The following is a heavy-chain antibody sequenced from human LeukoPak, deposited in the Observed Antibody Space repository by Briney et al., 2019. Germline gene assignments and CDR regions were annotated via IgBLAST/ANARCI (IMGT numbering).Heavy chain of an antibody. D-gene: IGHD3-22*01. Sequence: PSETLSLTCTASGGSISSYYWSWIRQPPGKGLEWIGYIYYSGSTNYNPSLKSRVTISVDTSKNQFSLKLSSVTAADTAVYYCARHSAVYDSSGYYYYYGMDVWGQGTTVTVSS. V-gene: IGHV4-59*08. CDR1: GGSISSYY. CDR3: ARHSAVYDSSGYYYYYGMDV. CDR2: IYYSGST. J-gene: IGHJ6*02.